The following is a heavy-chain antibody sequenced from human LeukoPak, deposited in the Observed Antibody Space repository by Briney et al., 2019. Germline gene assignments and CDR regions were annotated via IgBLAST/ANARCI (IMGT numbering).Heavy chain of an antibody. J-gene: IGHJ4*02. Sequence: PSETLSLTCAVYGGSFSGYYWSWIRQPPGKGLEWIGEINHSGSTNYNPSLKSRVTISVDTSKNQFSLKLSSVTAADTAVYYCARGPSILVAIDNGGQGTLVTVSS. CDR3: ARGPSILVAIDN. CDR2: INHSGST. V-gene: IGHV4-34*01. D-gene: IGHD6-19*01. CDR1: GGSFSGYY.